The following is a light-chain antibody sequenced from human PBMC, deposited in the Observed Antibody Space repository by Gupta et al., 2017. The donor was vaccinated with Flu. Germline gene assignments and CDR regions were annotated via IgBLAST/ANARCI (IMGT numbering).Light chain of an antibody. CDR2: EVS. Sequence: QSALTQPASVSGSPGQSITLSCTGTSSDIGAYNYVSWYQQYPGKVPKLLIYEVSYRPSGISDRFSGSKSGNAASLTISGLQAEDEADYYCSSYTGRVTVFGGGTKLTVL. CDR1: SSDIGAYNY. J-gene: IGLJ3*02. V-gene: IGLV2-14*01. CDR3: SSYTGRVTV.